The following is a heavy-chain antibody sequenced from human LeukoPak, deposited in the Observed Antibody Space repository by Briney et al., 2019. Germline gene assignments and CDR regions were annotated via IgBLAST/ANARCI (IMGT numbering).Heavy chain of an antibody. CDR2: ISSSSSYI. D-gene: IGHD3-22*01. Sequence: GGSLRLSCAASGFTFSSYSMNWVRQAPGKGLEWVSSISSSSSYIYYADSVKGRFTISRDNAKNSLYLQMNSLRAEDTAVYYCARHYDSSGYSYWFGYWGQGTLVTVSS. CDR1: GFTFSSYS. CDR3: ARHYDSSGYSYWFGY. V-gene: IGHV3-21*01. J-gene: IGHJ5*01.